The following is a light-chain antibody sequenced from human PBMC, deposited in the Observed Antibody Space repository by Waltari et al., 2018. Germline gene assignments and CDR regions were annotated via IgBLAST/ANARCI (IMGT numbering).Light chain of an antibody. CDR1: RGRIASNY. CDR3: QSYDSSNWV. J-gene: IGLJ3*02. CDR2: EDN. Sequence: NFMLTQPHSVSASPGKTVTISCTRSRGRIASNYVQWYQQRPGRAPTTVIYEDNQRPSGVPDRFSGSIDSSSNSASLTISGLKTEDEADYYCQSYDSSNWVFGGGTKLTVL. V-gene: IGLV6-57*04.